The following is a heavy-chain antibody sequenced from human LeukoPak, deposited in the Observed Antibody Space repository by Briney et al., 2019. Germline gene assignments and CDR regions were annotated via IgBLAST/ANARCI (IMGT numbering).Heavy chain of an antibody. Sequence: HPGGSLRLSCAASGFSFSSYWMSWVRQAPGKGLEWVGNIKQDGSEKYYVDSVKGRFTISRDNAKNSLYLQMNSLRAEDTAVHYCAREIVLKTAVDYWGQGTLVTVSS. D-gene: IGHD2-8*01. J-gene: IGHJ4*02. CDR3: AREIVLKTAVDY. CDR2: IKQDGSEK. CDR1: GFSFSSYW. V-gene: IGHV3-7*01.